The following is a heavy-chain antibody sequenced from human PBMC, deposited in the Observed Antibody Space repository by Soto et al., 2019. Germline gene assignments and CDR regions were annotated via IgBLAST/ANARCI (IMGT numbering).Heavy chain of an antibody. J-gene: IGHJ3*01. V-gene: IGHV1-69*13. D-gene: IGHD3-22*01. CDR2: IIPIFGTA. Sequence: SVKVSCKASGGTFSSYAISWVRQAPGQGLEWMGGIIPIFGTANYAQKFQGRVTITADESTSTAYMELSSLRSEDTAVYYCANYYYSSGYYYEDAFYLGVQGTIVTVSS. CDR3: ANYYYSSGYYYEDAFYL. CDR1: GGTFSSYA.